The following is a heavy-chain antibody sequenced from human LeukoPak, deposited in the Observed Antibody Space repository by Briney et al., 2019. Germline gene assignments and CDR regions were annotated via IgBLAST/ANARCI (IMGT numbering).Heavy chain of an antibody. CDR2: IKQDGSEK. CDR3: ARLRVLWFGESDAFDI. V-gene: IGHV3-7*01. D-gene: IGHD3-10*01. CDR1: GFTFSSYW. J-gene: IGHJ3*02. Sequence: PGGSLRLSCAASGFTFSSYWMSWVRQAPGKGLERVANIKQDGSEKYYVDSVKGRFTISRDNAKNSLYLQMNSLRAEDTAVYYCARLRVLWFGESDAFDIWGQGTMVTVSS.